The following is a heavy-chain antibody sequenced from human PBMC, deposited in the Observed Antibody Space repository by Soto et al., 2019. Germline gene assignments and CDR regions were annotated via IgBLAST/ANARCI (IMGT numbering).Heavy chain of an antibody. Sequence: GASVKVSCKVSGYTLTELSMHWVRQAPGKGLEWMGGFDPEDGETIYAQKFQGRVTMTEDTSTDTAYMELSSLRSEDTAVYYCATDHLERGLRSHWFFDLWGRGSLVTGSS. D-gene: IGHD5-12*01. V-gene: IGHV1-24*01. CDR3: ATDHLERGLRSHWFFDL. J-gene: IGHJ2*01. CDR1: GYTLTELS. CDR2: FDPEDGET.